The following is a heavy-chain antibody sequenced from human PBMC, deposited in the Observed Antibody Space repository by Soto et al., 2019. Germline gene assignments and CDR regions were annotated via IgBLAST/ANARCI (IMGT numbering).Heavy chain of an antibody. J-gene: IGHJ4*02. Sequence: QVQLVQSGAEVKKPGSSVKVSCRASADTFSRYSIRWVRQAPGQRLEWIGRSIPIVGAANYAQNFKGRVTMTADKSTNTVYMELSSLRSEDTAVYYCARDHGIAVAPRGYYFDFWGQGTLVTVSS. CDR1: ADTFSRYS. CDR2: SIPIVGAA. V-gene: IGHV1-69*08. D-gene: IGHD6-19*01. CDR3: ARDHGIAVAPRGYYFDF.